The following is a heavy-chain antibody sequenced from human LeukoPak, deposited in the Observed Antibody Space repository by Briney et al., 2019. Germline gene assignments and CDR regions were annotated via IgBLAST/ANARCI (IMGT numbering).Heavy chain of an antibody. V-gene: IGHV3-23*01. Sequence: GGSLRLSCAASGFTFSSYVMSWVRQAPGKGLEWVSAISGRGDNTFYANSVKGRFSISTDISKNTLYLQMNSLRAEDTATYYCAKGSGSGTYYPKYYFDSWGQGTLVTVSS. CDR1: GFTFSSYV. CDR3: AKGSGSGTYYPKYYFDS. J-gene: IGHJ4*02. CDR2: ISGRGDNT. D-gene: IGHD3-10*01.